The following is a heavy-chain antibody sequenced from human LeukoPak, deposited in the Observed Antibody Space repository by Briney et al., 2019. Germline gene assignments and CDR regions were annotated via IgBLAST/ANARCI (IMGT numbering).Heavy chain of an antibody. D-gene: IGHD2-8*01. Sequence: SETLSLTCTVAGGSISSSSYYWGWIRQPPGKGLEWIGSIYSSGSTNYNPSLKSRVIISVDTSKNQFSLKLNSVTAADTAVYHCARHFGCISPHCPDDGFDIWGQGTMVTVSS. V-gene: IGHV4-39*01. CDR1: GGSISSSSYY. CDR2: IYSSGST. J-gene: IGHJ3*02. CDR3: ARHFGCISPHCPDDGFDI.